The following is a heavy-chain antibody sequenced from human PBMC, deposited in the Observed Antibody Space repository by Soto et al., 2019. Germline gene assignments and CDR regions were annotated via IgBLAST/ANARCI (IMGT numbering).Heavy chain of an antibody. CDR1: GGYISSYC. D-gene: IGHD2-2*01. Sequence: TSETLSLTCTVSGGYISSYCWTWIRQPPGKGLEWIGYIYYSGSTNYNPSLKSRVTMSIDTSKNQFSLKLSSVTAADTAVYYCARAFGSTMPSLFWGQGTLVTAPQ. CDR3: ARAFGSTMPSLF. CDR2: IYYSGST. J-gene: IGHJ4*02. V-gene: IGHV4-59*01.